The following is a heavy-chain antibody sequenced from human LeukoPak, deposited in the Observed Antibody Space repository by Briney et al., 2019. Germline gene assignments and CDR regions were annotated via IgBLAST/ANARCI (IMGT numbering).Heavy chain of an antibody. J-gene: IGHJ3*02. D-gene: IGHD5-18*01. V-gene: IGHV2-5*02. Sequence: QTLTLTCSLSGVSLSTSGVGVGWIRQPPGKALEWLAFIHWDVDSRYSTSLKSRLTIAKDTSKNQVVLTLTNMDSVDTATYYCAHSQVFSYGSFHDAYDIWGLGMLVTVSS. CDR3: AHSQVFSYGSFHDAYDI. CDR1: GVSLSTSGVG. CDR2: IHWDVDS.